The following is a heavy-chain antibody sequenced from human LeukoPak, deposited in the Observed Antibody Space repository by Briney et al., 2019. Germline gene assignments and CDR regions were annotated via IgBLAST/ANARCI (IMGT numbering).Heavy chain of an antibody. Sequence: ASVKVPCKASGYTFTSYGISWVRQAPGQGLEWMGWISAYNGNTNYAQKLQGRVTMTTDTSTSTAYMELRSLRSDDTAVYYCARDGIQLWLHYYYYMDVWGKGTTVTISS. D-gene: IGHD5-18*01. J-gene: IGHJ6*03. CDR1: GYTFTSYG. CDR3: ARDGIQLWLHYYYYMDV. CDR2: ISAYNGNT. V-gene: IGHV1-18*01.